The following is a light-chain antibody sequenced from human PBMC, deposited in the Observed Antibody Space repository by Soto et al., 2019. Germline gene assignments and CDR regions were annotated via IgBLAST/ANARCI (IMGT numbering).Light chain of an antibody. CDR2: AAS. CDR3: QQANSFPYT. V-gene: IGKV1D-12*01. CDR1: QDISSW. Sequence: DIQMTQSPSPVSASVGDRVTITCRASQDISSWLAWYQQKPGKAPNLLIYAASSLQSGVPPRFSGSGSGTDFTLTISSLQPEDFATYYCQQANSFPYTFGQGTKVDIK. J-gene: IGKJ2*01.